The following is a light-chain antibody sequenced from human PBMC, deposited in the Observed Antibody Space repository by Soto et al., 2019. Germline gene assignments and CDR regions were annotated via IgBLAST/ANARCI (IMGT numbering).Light chain of an antibody. J-gene: IGLJ2*01. CDR2: SNS. V-gene: IGLV1-40*01. CDR1: SSNIGAGYD. CDR3: QSYDSSLSVV. Sequence: QSVLTQPPSVSGAPGQRVTISCTGSSSNIGAGYDVHWYQQLPGTAPKLLIYSNSNRPSGVPDRFSGSKSVASASLAVTGLQAEDEADYYCQSYDSSLSVVFGGGTQLTVL.